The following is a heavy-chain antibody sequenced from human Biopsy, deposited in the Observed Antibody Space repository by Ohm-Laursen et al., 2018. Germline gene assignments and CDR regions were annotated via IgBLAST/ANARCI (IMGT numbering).Heavy chain of an antibody. CDR2: INQSGRT. D-gene: IGHD3-22*01. Sequence: GTLSLTCDVYGKTFSDYYWSWIRQPPGKGLEWIGQINQSGRTNYNPSLKSRVTISVDTSKNQFSLKVRSVTAADTAVYYCVRGVDYYDPYHYYALDVWGQGTTVTVSS. V-gene: IGHV4-34*01. J-gene: IGHJ6*02. CDR3: VRGVDYYDPYHYYALDV. CDR1: GKTFSDYY.